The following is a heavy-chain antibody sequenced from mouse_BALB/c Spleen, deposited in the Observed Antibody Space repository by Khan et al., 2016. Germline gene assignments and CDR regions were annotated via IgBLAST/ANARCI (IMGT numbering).Heavy chain of an antibody. Sequence: QIQLVQSGPELKKPGKTVKISCKASGYTFTNYGMNWVKQAPGKGLKWMGWINTYSGESTYADDFKGRFAFSLETSANTAYLQINNPKNEDTATSFCARYRYYYGSSRYFDVWGAGTTVTVSS. CDR3: ARYRYYYGSSRYFDV. J-gene: IGHJ1*01. CDR1: GYTFTNYG. V-gene: IGHV9-3-1*01. CDR2: INTYSGES. D-gene: IGHD1-1*01.